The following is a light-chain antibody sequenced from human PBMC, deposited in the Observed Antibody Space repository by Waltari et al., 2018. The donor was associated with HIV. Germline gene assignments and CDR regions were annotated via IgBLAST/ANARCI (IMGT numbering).Light chain of an antibody. Sequence: QSVLTQPPSASGTTVQRVSISCSGSSSHIGSNTVNWYQQLPGTAPKLLIYTDNQRPSGVPDRFSGSKSDTSASLAISGLQSEDEADYYCSTWDDGLDGPVFGGGTKLTVL. CDR3: STWDDGLDGPV. CDR1: SSHIGSNT. V-gene: IGLV1-44*01. CDR2: TDN. J-gene: IGLJ3*02.